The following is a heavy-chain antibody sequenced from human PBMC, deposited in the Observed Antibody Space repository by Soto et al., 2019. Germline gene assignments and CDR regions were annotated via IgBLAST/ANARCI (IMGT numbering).Heavy chain of an antibody. Sequence: ASVKVSCKASGYTFTSYGISWVRQAPGQGLEWMGGIDPEDGETIYAQKFQGRVTMTEDTSTDTAYMELSSLRSEDTAVYYCATAPLGGYYDSSGPRAFDIWGQGTMVTVSS. V-gene: IGHV1-24*01. D-gene: IGHD3-22*01. CDR1: GYTFTSYG. J-gene: IGHJ3*02. CDR3: ATAPLGGYYDSSGPRAFDI. CDR2: IDPEDGET.